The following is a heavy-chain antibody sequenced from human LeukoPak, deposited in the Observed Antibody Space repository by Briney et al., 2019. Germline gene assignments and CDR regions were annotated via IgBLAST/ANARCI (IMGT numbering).Heavy chain of an antibody. CDR2: IYSDNT. CDR3: ARRAGAYSHPYDY. V-gene: IGHV3-53*01. J-gene: IGHJ4*02. Sequence: GGSLRLSCAASGFTVSSNSMSWVRQAPGKGLEWVSFIYSDNTHYSDCWKCRFTMSRDNSKNTLYLQMNSLRAEDTAVYYCARRAGAYSHPYDYWGQGTLVTVSS. CDR1: GFTVSSNS. D-gene: IGHD4/OR15-4a*01.